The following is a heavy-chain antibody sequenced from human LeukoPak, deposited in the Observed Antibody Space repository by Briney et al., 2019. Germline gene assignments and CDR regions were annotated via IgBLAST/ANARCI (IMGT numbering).Heavy chain of an antibody. D-gene: IGHD6-19*01. CDR3: EKARNRQWLAHYYFDY. J-gene: IGHJ4*02. CDR1: GFTFSSYA. V-gene: IGHV3-23*01. Sequence: GGSLRLSCAASGFTFSSYAMSWVRQPPGKGLEWVSAISGSGGSTYYADSVKGRFTISRDNSKNTLYLQMNSLRAEDTAVYYCEKARNRQWLAHYYFDYWGQGTLVTVSS. CDR2: ISGSGGST.